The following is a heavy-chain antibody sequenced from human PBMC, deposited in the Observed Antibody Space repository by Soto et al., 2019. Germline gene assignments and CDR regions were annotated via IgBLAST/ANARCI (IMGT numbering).Heavy chain of an antibody. CDR3: ASFIAAAGTNYYYYGMDV. V-gene: IGHV5-10-1*01. D-gene: IGHD6-13*01. J-gene: IGHJ6*02. CDR2: IDPSDSYT. CDR1: GYSFTSYW. Sequence: PGESLKISCKGSGYSFTSYWISWVRQMPGKGLEWMGRIDPSDSYTNYSPSFQGHVTISADKSISTAYLQWSSLKASDTAMYYCASFIAAAGTNYYYYGMDVWGQGTTVTVSS.